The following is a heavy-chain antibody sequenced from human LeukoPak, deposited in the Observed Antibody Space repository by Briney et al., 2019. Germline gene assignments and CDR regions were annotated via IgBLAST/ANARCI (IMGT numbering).Heavy chain of an antibody. D-gene: IGHD3-10*01. J-gene: IGHJ4*02. V-gene: IGHV3-23*01. CDR3: ARGPISGIYGY. CDR2: ITSTGGGT. CDR1: GFTFSSYA. Sequence: GGSLRLSCAASGFTFSSYALTWVRQAPGKGLEWVSAITSTGGGTYYAASVKGRFTISRDNSENTLYLQMNSLRAEDTALYYCARGPISGIYGYWGQGTLVTVSS.